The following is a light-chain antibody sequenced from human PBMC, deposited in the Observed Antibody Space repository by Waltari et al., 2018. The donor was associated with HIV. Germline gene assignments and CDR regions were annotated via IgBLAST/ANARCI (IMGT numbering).Light chain of an antibody. CDR3: QSYDSSFSGAV. J-gene: IGLJ2*01. V-gene: IGLV1-40*01. CDR2: ANN. Sequence: QSVLTQPPSVSGAPGQRVTVSCTGSSSNLGAGFDVHWYQQIPGPAPKLLIYANNNRPSGVPDRFSGSKSGATASLAITGLQPEDEADYYCQSYDSSFSGAVFGGGTKLTVL. CDR1: SSNLGAGFD.